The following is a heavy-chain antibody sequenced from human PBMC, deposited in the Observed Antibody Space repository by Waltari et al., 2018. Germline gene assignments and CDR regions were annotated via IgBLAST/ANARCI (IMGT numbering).Heavy chain of an antibody. CDR2: IYYSGST. J-gene: IGHJ6*02. V-gene: IGHV4-59*01. CDR3: ARLSDYYYYYGMDV. Sequence: QLPGKGLEWIGYIYYSGSTNYNPSLKSRVTISVDTSKNQFSLKLSSVTAADTAVYYCARLSDYYYYYGMDVWGQGTTVTVSS.